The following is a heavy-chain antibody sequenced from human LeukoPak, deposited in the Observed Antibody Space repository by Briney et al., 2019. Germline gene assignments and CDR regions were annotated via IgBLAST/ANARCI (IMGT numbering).Heavy chain of an antibody. CDR2: IWYDGSRK. CDR3: ARAEYGGDHYHYRLGG. CDR1: GLTFSTYG. D-gene: IGHD4-23*01. J-gene: IGHJ6*01. V-gene: IGHV3-33*01. Sequence: GRSLRLSCVVSGLTFSTYGMHWVRQAPGKGLEWVAVIWYDGSRKYYADSVKGRFTITRDNSKNTLKLQMNTLRVDDTAAYYCARAEYGGDHYHYRLGGWGQGATVTVSS.